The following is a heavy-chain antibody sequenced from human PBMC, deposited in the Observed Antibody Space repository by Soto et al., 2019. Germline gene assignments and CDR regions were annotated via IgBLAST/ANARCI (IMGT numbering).Heavy chain of an antibody. CDR2: FNPNSGGP. Sequence: GASVKVSSRASGYTFTSYYMHWVRQAPAQGLQWMGGFNPNSGGPNYAQSFQGWVPLAGDPSMNPSYVELCRLRSDDTAVYYCARDRAAAGTSAYYYYYYMDVWGKGTTVTVSS. V-gene: IGHV1-2*04. CDR3: ARDRAAAGTSAYYYYYYMDV. J-gene: IGHJ6*03. D-gene: IGHD6-13*01. CDR1: GYTFTSYY.